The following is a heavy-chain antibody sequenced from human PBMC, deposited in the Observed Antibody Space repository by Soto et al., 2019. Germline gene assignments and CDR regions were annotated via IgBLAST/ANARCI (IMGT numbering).Heavy chain of an antibody. CDR3: ARDRGVAPPVAGNTHYYYYMDV. J-gene: IGHJ6*03. V-gene: IGHV1-18*01. CDR2: ISAYNGNT. Sequence: QDQLVQSGVEVKKPGASVKVSCKASGYSFTNYGITWVRQAPGQGIEWMGWISAYNGNTNYAQKFQGRVTMTTDASTSTGYLELRSLRSDDTAVYYCARDRGVAPPVAGNTHYYYYMDVWGKGTTVTVSS. D-gene: IGHD6-19*01. CDR1: GYSFTNYG.